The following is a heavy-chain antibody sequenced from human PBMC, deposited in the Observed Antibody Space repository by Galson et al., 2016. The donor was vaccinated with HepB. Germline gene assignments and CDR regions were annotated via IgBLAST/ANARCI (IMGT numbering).Heavy chain of an antibody. D-gene: IGHD6-13*01. CDR1: GFTFSTSW. Sequence: SLRLSCAASGFTFSTSWMHWVRQPPGTGLVWVSRIDPDGGNTEYADSVKGRFTISRDNAKNTLYLQMNSLRAEDTAVYYCARDWYSSPGSWGQGTLVTVSS. CDR3: ARDWYSSPGS. V-gene: IGHV3-74*01. CDR2: IDPDGGNT. J-gene: IGHJ5*02.